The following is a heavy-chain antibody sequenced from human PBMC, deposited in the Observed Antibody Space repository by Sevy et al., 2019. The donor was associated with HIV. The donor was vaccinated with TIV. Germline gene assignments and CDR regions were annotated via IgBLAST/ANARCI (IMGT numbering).Heavy chain of an antibody. CDR1: GFTFSSYW. J-gene: IGHJ6*02. CDR2: INSDGSST. CDR3: ERVPSHYCSSTSGYGAYYYYGMDV. V-gene: IGHV3-74*01. D-gene: IGHD2-2*01. Sequence: GGSLRLSCAASGFTFSSYWMHWVRQAPGKGLVWVSRINSDGSSTSYADSVKGRFTISRDNAKNTLYLQMNSLRAEDTAVYYCERVPSHYCSSTSGYGAYYYYGMDVWGQGTTVTVSS.